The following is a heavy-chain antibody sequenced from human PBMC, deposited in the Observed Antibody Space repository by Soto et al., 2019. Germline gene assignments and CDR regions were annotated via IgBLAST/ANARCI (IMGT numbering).Heavy chain of an antibody. CDR1: GFTFSSYA. Sequence: LRLSCAASGFTFSSYAMHWVRQAPGKGLEWVAVISYDGSNKYYADSVKGRFTISRDNSKNTLYLQMNSLRAEDTAVYYCATADTAMVKRRGMDVWGQGTTVTVSS. CDR3: ATADTAMVKRRGMDV. D-gene: IGHD5-18*01. CDR2: ISYDGSNK. V-gene: IGHV3-30-3*01. J-gene: IGHJ6*02.